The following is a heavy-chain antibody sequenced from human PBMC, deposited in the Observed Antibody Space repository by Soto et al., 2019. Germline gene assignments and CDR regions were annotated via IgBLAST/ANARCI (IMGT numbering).Heavy chain of an antibody. J-gene: IGHJ4*02. Sequence: GGSLRLSCAASGFTFSSYAMHWVRQAPGKGLEWVAVISYDGSNKYYADSVKGRFTISRDNSKNTLYLQMNSLRAEDTAVYYCARETGAAYYYGSGSYFGYFDYWGQGTLVTVSS. CDR3: ARETGAAYYYGSGSYFGYFDY. V-gene: IGHV3-30-3*01. CDR1: GFTFSSYA. D-gene: IGHD3-10*01. CDR2: ISYDGSNK.